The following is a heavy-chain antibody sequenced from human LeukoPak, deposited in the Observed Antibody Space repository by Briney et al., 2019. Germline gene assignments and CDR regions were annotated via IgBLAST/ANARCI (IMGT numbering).Heavy chain of an antibody. CDR2: ISSSSYI. Sequence: GGSLRLSCAASGFTFSSYGMSWVRQAPGKGLEWVSSISSSSYIYYADSVKGRFTISRDNAKNSLYLQMNSLRAEDTAVYYCATEQLVRYWGQGTLVTVSS. V-gene: IGHV3-21*01. D-gene: IGHD6-6*01. J-gene: IGHJ4*02. CDR3: ATEQLVRY. CDR1: GFTFSSYG.